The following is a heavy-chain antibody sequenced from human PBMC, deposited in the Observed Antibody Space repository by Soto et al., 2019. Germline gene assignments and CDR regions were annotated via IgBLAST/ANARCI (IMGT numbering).Heavy chain of an antibody. CDR3: ARVYSSWYSDY. V-gene: IGHV3-33*01. J-gene: IGHJ4*02. CDR2: IWYDGSNK. D-gene: IGHD6-13*01. Sequence: VQLVESGGGVVQPGRSLRLSCAASGFTFSNYGMHWVRQAPGKGLEWVAVIWYDGSNKYYADSVKGRFTISRDNSKNTLYLQMNSLSAEDTAVYYCARVYSSWYSDYWGQGTLVTVSS. CDR1: GFTFSNYG.